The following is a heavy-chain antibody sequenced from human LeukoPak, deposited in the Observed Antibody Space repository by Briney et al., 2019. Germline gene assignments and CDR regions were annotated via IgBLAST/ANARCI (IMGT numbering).Heavy chain of an antibody. CDR2: ISPNSGGT. CDR3: ARKAYDSSGLGY. J-gene: IGHJ4*02. D-gene: IGHD3-22*01. V-gene: IGHV1-2*02. CDR1: GYTFTTYY. Sequence: ASVKVSCKTSGYTFTTYYMHWVRQAPGQGPEWMGWISPNSGGTKHAQKFQGRVTMTRDTSISTAYMELSGLTSDDTAVYYCARKAYDSSGLGYWGQGTLVTVSS.